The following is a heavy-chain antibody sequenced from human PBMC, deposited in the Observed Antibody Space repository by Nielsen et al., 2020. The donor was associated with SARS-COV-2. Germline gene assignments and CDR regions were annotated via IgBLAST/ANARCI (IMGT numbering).Heavy chain of an antibody. J-gene: IGHJ3*02. D-gene: IGHD3-22*01. V-gene: IGHV4-61*01. CDR1: GGSVSSGSYY. CDR3: ARVYDYYDSSGYSTGAFDI. CDR2: IYYSGST. Sequence: SETLSLTCTVSGGSVSSGSYYWSWIRQLPGKGLEWIGYIYYSGSTNYNPSLKSRVTISVDTSKNQFSLKLSSVTAADTAVYYCARVYDYYDSSGYSTGAFDIWGQGTMVTVSS.